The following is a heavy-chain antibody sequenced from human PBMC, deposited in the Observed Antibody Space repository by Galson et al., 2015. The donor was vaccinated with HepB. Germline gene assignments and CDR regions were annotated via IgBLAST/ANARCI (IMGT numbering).Heavy chain of an antibody. Sequence: SVKVSCKASGYTFTYRHLHWVRQAPGQALEWMGWITPFNGNTNYAQKFQDRVTITRDRSMSTAYMELSSLRSEDTAMYYCASEAFDYDILTGYLNYYYGMGVWGQGTTVTVSS. D-gene: IGHD3-9*01. CDR1: GYTFTYRH. J-gene: IGHJ6*02. CDR2: ITPFNGNT. CDR3: ASEAFDYDILTGYLNYYYGMGV. V-gene: IGHV1-45*02.